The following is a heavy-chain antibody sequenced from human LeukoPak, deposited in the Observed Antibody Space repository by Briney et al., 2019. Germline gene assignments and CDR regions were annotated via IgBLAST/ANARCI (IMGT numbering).Heavy chain of an antibody. CDR1: GFTFSNYW. D-gene: IGHD1-26*01. V-gene: IGHV3-74*01. CDR2: INGDSSTT. CDR3: VRLKGGY. Sequence: PGGSLRLSCAASGFTFSNYWMHWVRQAPGKGPVWVSRINGDSSTTAYADSVKGRFTISRDNAKNTAYLQINSLRAEDTAVYYCVRLKGGYWGQGTLVTVSS. J-gene: IGHJ4*02.